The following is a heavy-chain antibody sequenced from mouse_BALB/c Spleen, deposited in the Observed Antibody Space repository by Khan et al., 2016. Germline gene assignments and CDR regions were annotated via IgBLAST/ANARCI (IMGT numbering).Heavy chain of an antibody. J-gene: IGHJ4*01. CDR1: GYAFSRSW. CDR3: ARTAIGAMDY. Sequence: QIQLVQSGPELVKPGASVKISCKASGYAFSRSWMNWVKQRPGQGLEWIGRIYPGDGDTHYNEKFRGKAIMTADKSSSTAYMHLSSQTSVGSAVYFCARTAIGAMDYWGQGTSVTVSS. V-gene: IGHV1-82*01. CDR2: IYPGDGDT. D-gene: IGHD1-2*01.